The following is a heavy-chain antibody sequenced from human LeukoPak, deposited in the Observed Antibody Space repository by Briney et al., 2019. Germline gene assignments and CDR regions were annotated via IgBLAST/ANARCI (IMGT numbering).Heavy chain of an antibody. D-gene: IGHD1-14*01. CDR2: ISSSGSYI. CDR1: GFIFSRYT. V-gene: IGHV3-21*04. Sequence: GGSLRLSCAASGFIFSRYTMNWFRQAPGKGLEWVSGISSSGSYIYYADSVKGRFTISRDNAKNTLYLQMNSLRAEDTAVYYSARIPRADGTTFDYWGQGTLVTVSS. CDR3: ARIPRADGTTFDY. J-gene: IGHJ4*02.